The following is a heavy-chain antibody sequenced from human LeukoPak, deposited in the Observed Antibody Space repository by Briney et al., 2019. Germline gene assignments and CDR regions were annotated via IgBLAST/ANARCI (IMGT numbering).Heavy chain of an antibody. Sequence: SQTLSLTCTVSGDSIGHGGYCSWIHQYPGKGLEDIGKIYYSGNTYYNPSLKSRVSISVDTSKNQFSLKLSSVTAADTAVYYCARGSYCGIPSCNTVDYWGQGTPVTVSS. V-gene: IGHV4-31*03. D-gene: IGHD2-2*01. CDR3: ARGSYCGIPSCNTVDY. CDR1: GDSIGHGGYC. CDR2: IYYSGNT. J-gene: IGHJ4*02.